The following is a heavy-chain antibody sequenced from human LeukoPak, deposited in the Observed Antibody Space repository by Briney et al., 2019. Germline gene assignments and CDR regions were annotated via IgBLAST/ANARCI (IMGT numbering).Heavy chain of an antibody. CDR3: ASIGTVTTSDY. CDR2: ISSSSSYI. Sequence: GGSLRLSCAASGCTFSSYSMNWVRQAPGKGLEWVSSISSSSSYIYYADSVKGRFTISRDNAKNSLYLQMNSLRAEDTAVYYCASIGTVTTSDYWGQGTLVTVSS. D-gene: IGHD4-17*01. V-gene: IGHV3-21*01. CDR1: GCTFSSYS. J-gene: IGHJ4*02.